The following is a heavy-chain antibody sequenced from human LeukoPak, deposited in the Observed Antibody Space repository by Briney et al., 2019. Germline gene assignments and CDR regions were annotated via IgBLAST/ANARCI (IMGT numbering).Heavy chain of an antibody. CDR1: GFTFSSYG. Sequence: HPGGSLRLSCAASGFTFSSYGMHWVRQAPGKGLEWVSYISSSSSTIYYADSVKGRFTISRDNAKNSLYLQMNSLRAEDTAVYYCARDSIAAAWYWGQGTLVTVSS. V-gene: IGHV3-48*04. J-gene: IGHJ4*02. CDR3: ARDSIAAAWY. D-gene: IGHD6-13*01. CDR2: ISSSSSTI.